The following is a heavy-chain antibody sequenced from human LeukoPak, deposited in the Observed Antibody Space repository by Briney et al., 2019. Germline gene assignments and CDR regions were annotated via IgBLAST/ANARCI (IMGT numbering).Heavy chain of an antibody. CDR1: GGTFSSYA. D-gene: IGHD6-19*01. CDR2: IIPILGIA. CDR3: AREGSSAEYFQH. Sequence: SVKVSCKASGGTFSSYAISWVRQAPGQGLEWMGRIIPILGIANYAQKFQGRVTITADKSTSTAYMELSSLRSEDTAVYYCAREGSSAEYFQHWGQGTLVTVSS. V-gene: IGHV1-69*04. J-gene: IGHJ1*01.